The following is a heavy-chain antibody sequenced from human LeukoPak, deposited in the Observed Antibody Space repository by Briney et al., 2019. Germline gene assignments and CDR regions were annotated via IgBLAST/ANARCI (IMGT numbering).Heavy chain of an antibody. V-gene: IGHV3-7*01. CDR3: AKYFYDGSGTHYFDY. Sequence: GGSLRLSCAASGFTFSSHWMRWVRQAPGKGLEWVGNIKPDGSEKYYVDSLKGRFIISRDNAKNSLYLQMNSLRAEDMAVYYCAKYFYDGSGTHYFDYWGQGTPVTVSS. D-gene: IGHD3-22*01. J-gene: IGHJ4*02. CDR2: IKPDGSEK. CDR1: GFTFSSHW.